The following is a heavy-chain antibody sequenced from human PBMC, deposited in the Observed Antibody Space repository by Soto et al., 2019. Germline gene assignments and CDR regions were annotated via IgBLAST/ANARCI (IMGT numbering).Heavy chain of an antibody. CDR1: GGSISGYY. J-gene: IGHJ4*02. V-gene: IGHV4-59*01. D-gene: IGHD3-3*01. CDR3: ARELRITIFGVAYDY. CDR2: IYYSGSI. Sequence: SETLSLTCTVSGGSISGYYWSWIRQAPGMGLEWIAHIYYSGSIYYNPSLKSRVSLSADTSENQFSLRLISVTAADTAVYYCARELRITIFGVAYDYWGQGTLVTVSS.